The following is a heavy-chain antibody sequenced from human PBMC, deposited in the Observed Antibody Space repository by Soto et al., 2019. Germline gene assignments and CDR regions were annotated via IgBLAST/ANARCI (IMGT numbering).Heavy chain of an antibody. Sequence: SVKVSCKASGGTFGSYAINWLRQGSGQGPEWMGGIIPIFGTANHAQRFQGRVTITADVSTSIAYMELSGLRSEDTAVYYCARSQYDSSGYHDAFDIWGQGTMVTVSS. D-gene: IGHD3-22*01. CDR2: IIPIFGTA. J-gene: IGHJ3*02. V-gene: IGHV1-69*13. CDR3: ARSQYDSSGYHDAFDI. CDR1: GGTFGSYA.